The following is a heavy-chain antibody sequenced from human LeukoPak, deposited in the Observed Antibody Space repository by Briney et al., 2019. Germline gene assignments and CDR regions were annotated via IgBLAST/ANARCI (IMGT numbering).Heavy chain of an antibody. CDR2: IKEDGSEK. CDR1: GFIFSSYW. V-gene: IGHV3-7*03. CDR3: ARRALRYCSSTSCPAQYYGVDV. D-gene: IGHD2-2*01. J-gene: IGHJ6*04. Sequence: GGSLRLSCAASGFIFSSYWKSWVRQAPGKGLEWVANIKEDGSEKYYVDSVKGRFTISRDNAKNSLYLQTNSLRAEDTAVYYCARRALRYCSSTSCPAQYYGVDVWGKGTTVTVSS.